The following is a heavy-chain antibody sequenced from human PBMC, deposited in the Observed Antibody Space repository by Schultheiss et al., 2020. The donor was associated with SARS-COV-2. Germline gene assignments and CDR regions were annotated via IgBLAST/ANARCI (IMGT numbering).Heavy chain of an antibody. CDR1: GYTFTGYY. CDR3: ARDRYSSWYNNWFDP. V-gene: IGHV1-2*02. Sequence: ASVKVSCKASGYTFTGYYMHWVRQAPGQGLEWMGWINPNSGGTNYAQKFQGRVTMTRDTSISTAYMELRSLRSDDTAVYYCARDRYSSWYNNWFDPWGQGTLVTVSS. J-gene: IGHJ5*02. CDR2: INPNSGGT. D-gene: IGHD6-13*01.